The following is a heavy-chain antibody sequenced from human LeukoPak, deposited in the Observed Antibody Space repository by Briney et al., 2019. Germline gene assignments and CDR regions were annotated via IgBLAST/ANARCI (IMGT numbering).Heavy chain of an antibody. J-gene: IGHJ4*02. D-gene: IGHD1-26*01. CDR2: INPNSGGT. Sequence: GASVKVSCKASGYTFTGYYMHWVRQAPGQGLEWMGWINPNSGGTNYAQKFQGRVTMTRDTSISTAYMELSRLRSDDTAVYYCAMISREWELPEIEDWGQGTLVTVSS. CDR1: GYTFTGYY. CDR3: AMISREWELPEIED. V-gene: IGHV1-2*02.